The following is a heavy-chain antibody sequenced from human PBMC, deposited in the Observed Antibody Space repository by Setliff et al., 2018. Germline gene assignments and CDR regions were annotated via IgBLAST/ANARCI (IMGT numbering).Heavy chain of an antibody. J-gene: IGHJ4*02. D-gene: IGHD2-15*01. CDR2: INPSGGST. V-gene: IGHV1-46*01. CDR1: GYTFTSYY. CDR3: AREAKRNVVVVVAATPVY. Sequence: ASVKVSRKASGYTFTSYYMHWVRQAPGQGLEWMGIINPSGGSTSYAQKFQGRVTMTRDTSTSTVYMERSSLRSEDTAVYYCAREAKRNVVVVVAATPVYWGQGTLVTVSS.